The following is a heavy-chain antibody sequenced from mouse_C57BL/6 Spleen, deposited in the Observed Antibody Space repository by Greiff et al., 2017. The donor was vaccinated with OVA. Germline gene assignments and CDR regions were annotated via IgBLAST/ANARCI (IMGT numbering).Heavy chain of an antibody. CDR2: IDPSDSYT. J-gene: IGHJ3*01. CDR1: GYTFTSYW. CDR3: ARTRDWFAY. V-gene: IGHV1-50*01. Sequence: QVQLQQPGAELVKPGASVKLSCKASGYTFTSYWMQWVKQRPGQGLEWIGEIDPSDSYTNYNQKFKGKATLTVDTSSSTAYMKLSSLPSEDAAVVYCARTRDWFAYWGQGTLVTVSA.